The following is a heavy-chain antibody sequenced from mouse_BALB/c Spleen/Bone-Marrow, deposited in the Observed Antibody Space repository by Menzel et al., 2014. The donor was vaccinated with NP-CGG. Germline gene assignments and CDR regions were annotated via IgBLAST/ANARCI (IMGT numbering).Heavy chain of an antibody. D-gene: IGHD2-2*01. CDR2: INYDGSN. Sequence: EVKLQESGPGLVKPSQSLSLTCSVTGYSITSGYYWNWIRQFPGNKLEWMGYINYDGSNNYNPSLKNRISITRGTSKNQFFLKLNSVTSEHTATYYCARGYGYDSAWFAYWGQGTLVTVSA. V-gene: IGHV3-6*02. CDR1: GYSITSGYY. CDR3: ARGYGYDSAWFAY. J-gene: IGHJ3*01.